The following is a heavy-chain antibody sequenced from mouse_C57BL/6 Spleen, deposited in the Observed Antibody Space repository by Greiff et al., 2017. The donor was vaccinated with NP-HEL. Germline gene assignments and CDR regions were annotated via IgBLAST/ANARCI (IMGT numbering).Heavy chain of an antibody. Sequence: VQLQQPGAELVKPGASVKMSCKASGYTFTSYWITWVKQRPGQGLEWIGDIYPGSGSTNYNEKFKSKATLTVDTSSSTAYMQLSSLTSEDSAVYYCARSGEPRGCYVAVWGTGTTVTVSS. J-gene: IGHJ1*03. CDR2: IYPGSGST. D-gene: IGHD3-2*02. CDR3: ARSGEPRGCYVAV. CDR1: GYTFTSYW. V-gene: IGHV1-55*01.